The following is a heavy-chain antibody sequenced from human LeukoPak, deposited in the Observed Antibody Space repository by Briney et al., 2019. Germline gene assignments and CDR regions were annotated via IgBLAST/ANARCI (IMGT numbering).Heavy chain of an antibody. V-gene: IGHV4-59*08. D-gene: IGHD3-22*01. CDR2: IYYSGST. Sequence: SETLSLTCAVSGGSISSYNWSWIRQPPGKGLEWVGYIYYSGSTNYNASLMSRVTISVDTSKNQFFQKLSSVTAADTAVYYCGRGLGFESSGTDDAFDIWGQGTMVTVSS. CDR1: GGSISSYN. J-gene: IGHJ3*02. CDR3: GRGLGFESSGTDDAFDI.